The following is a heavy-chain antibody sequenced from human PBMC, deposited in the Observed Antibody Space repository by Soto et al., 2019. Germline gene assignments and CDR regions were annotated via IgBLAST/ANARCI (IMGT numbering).Heavy chain of an antibody. Sequence: QVELVQSGSEVKKPGASVKVSCKASGYIFTSYGISWLRQAPGQGLEWLGGTTAFSGNAIYAQRFQGRVTMTTDTSTSTAYMELRSLRSDDTAVYYCARLMTMVTTNYFDYWGQGNLVSVSS. D-gene: IGHD4-17*01. CDR3: ARLMTMVTTNYFDY. J-gene: IGHJ4*02. V-gene: IGHV1-18*01. CDR2: TTAFSGNA. CDR1: GYIFTSYG.